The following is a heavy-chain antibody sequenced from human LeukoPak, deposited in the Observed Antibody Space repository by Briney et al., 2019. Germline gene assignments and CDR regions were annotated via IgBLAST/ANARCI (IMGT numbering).Heavy chain of an antibody. Sequence: GRSLRLSCAASGFTFSSYAMHWVRQAPGKGLEWVAVISYDGSNKYYADSVKGRFTISRDNSKNTLYLQMNSLRAEDTAVYYCAKDLSDWGQGTLVTVSS. V-gene: IGHV3-30-3*01. J-gene: IGHJ4*02. CDR2: ISYDGSNK. CDR1: GFTFSSYA. D-gene: IGHD2/OR15-2a*01. CDR3: AKDLSD.